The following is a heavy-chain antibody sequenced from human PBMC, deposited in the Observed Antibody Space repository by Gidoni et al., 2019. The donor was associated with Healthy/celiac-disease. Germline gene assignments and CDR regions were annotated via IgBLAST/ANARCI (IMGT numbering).Heavy chain of an antibody. J-gene: IGHJ4*02. CDR1: TFTSYG. V-gene: IGHV1-18*01. Sequence: TFTSYGISWVRQAPGHGLEWMGWISAYNGNTNYAQKLQGRVTMTTDTSTSTAYMELRSLRSDDTAVYYCARGRGYYYDSSGPQGWIDYWGQGTLVTVSS. CDR2: ISAYNGNT. CDR3: ARGRGYYYDSSGPQGWIDY. D-gene: IGHD3-22*01.